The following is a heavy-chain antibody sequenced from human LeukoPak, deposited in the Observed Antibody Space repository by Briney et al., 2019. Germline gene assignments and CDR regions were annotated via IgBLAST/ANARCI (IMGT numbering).Heavy chain of an antibody. CDR3: AKASYYDFWSGYYTDY. J-gene: IGHJ4*02. D-gene: IGHD3-3*01. CDR2: ISGSGGST. Sequence: GGSLRLSCAASGFTFSSYAMSWVRQAPGKGLEWVSAISGSGGSTYYADSVKGRFTISRDNSKNTLYLQMNSLRAEDTAVYYCAKASYYDFWSGYYTDYWGQGTLVTVSS. CDR1: GFTFSSYA. V-gene: IGHV3-23*01.